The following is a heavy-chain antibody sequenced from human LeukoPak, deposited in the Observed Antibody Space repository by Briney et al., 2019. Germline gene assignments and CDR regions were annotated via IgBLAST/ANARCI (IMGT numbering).Heavy chain of an antibody. V-gene: IGHV3-23*01. CDR1: GFTFSSYA. D-gene: IGHD6-13*01. Sequence: GGSLRLSCATSGFTFSSYAMSWVRQAPGKGLEWVSAISGSGGSTYYADSVKGRFTISRDNAKNSLYLQMNSLGAEDTAVYYCTRVGRIASAGSEFDYWGQGTLVTVSS. CDR3: TRVGRIASAGSEFDY. CDR2: ISGSGGST. J-gene: IGHJ4*02.